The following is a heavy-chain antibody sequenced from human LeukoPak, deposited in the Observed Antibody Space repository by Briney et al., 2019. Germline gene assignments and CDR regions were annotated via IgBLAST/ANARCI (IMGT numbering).Heavy chain of an antibody. J-gene: IGHJ4*02. Sequence: KPSETLSLTCTVSGGSISSSSYYWGWIRQPPGKGLEWIGSIYYSGSTYYNPSLKSRVTISVNTSKNQFSLKLSSVTAADTAVYYCARDLRGGYSKFPPHFDYWGQGTLVTVSS. CDR1: GGSISSSSYY. CDR3: ARDLRGGYSKFPPHFDY. D-gene: IGHD5-24*01. V-gene: IGHV4-39*07. CDR2: IYYSGST.